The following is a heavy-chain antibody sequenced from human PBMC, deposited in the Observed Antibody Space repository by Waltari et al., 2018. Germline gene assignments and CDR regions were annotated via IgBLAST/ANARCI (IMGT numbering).Heavy chain of an antibody. D-gene: IGHD2-21*01. J-gene: IGHJ4*02. Sequence: QVLLQQWGAGLLKPSETLSLTCAVYGGSFTFYYWSWIRQPPGEGLEWIGDITHSGSTNYNPSLKSRVSISVDTPNNQFSLKLTSGTAADTAAYYCARRGYCGSDCYSNYFDFWGQGTLVTVSS. V-gene: IGHV4-34*01. CDR1: GGSFTFYY. CDR3: ARRGYCGSDCYSNYFDF. CDR2: ITHSGST.